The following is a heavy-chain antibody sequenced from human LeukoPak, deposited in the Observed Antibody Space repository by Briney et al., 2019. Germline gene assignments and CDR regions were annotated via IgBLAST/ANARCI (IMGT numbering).Heavy chain of an antibody. D-gene: IGHD3-22*01. Sequence: PSETLSLTCTVSGGSISSSSYYWGWIRQPPGKGLEWIGSIYYSGITYYNPSLKSRVTISVDTSKNQFSLRLSSVTAADTAVYYCARPPSYYYDSSAVGDDYWGQGTLVTVSS. CDR1: GGSISSSSYY. CDR3: ARPPSYYYDSSAVGDDY. CDR2: IYYSGIT. V-gene: IGHV4-39*01. J-gene: IGHJ4*02.